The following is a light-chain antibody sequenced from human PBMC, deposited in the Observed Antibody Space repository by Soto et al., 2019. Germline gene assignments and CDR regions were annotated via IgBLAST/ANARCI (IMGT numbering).Light chain of an antibody. Sequence: EIVLTQSPATLSLSPGERATLSCRASQSVSSNLAWYQQKPGQAPRLLIYGASTRATGIPARFSGSGSGTELTLTISSLQSEDFAVYYCQQYNNWPQTFGQGTKV. V-gene: IGKV3-15*01. CDR3: QQYNNWPQT. J-gene: IGKJ1*01. CDR1: QSVSSN. CDR2: GAS.